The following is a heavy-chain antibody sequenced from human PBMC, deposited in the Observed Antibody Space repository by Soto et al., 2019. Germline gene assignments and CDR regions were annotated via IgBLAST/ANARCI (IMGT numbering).Heavy chain of an antibody. CDR3: ASNYGSGYRAFDS. V-gene: IGHV1-69*02. D-gene: IGHD3-10*01. CDR1: GDTFNFYS. Sequence: QVQLVQSGAEVKSAGSSVKVSCKASGDTFNFYSINWVRQAPGLGLEWVGRVNPILSMSNYAQRFQGRVTMTADKSPGTAYMALRSLRSEDTAIYYCASNYGSGYRAFDSWGQGALVTVSS. J-gene: IGHJ4*02. CDR2: VNPILSMS.